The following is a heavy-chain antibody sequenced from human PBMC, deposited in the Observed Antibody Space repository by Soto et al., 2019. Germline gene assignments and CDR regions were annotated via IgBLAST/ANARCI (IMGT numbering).Heavy chain of an antibody. CDR2: ISGSGGST. J-gene: IGHJ4*02. CDR1: GFSFSHYA. V-gene: IGHV3-23*01. Sequence: GGSLRLSCAASGFSFSHYAMSWVRQAPGKGLEWVSAISGSGGSTYYADSVKGRFTISRDNSKNTLYLQMNSLRAEDTAVYFCAKNRNPGGGYDFVNYWGQGALLTVSS. CDR3: AKNRNPGGGYDFVNY. D-gene: IGHD5-12*01.